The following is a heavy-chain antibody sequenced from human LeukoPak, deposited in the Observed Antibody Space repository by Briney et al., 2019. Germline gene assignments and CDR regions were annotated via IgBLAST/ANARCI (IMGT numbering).Heavy chain of an antibody. CDR2: IYYSGST. D-gene: IGHD3-22*01. J-gene: IGHJ3*02. CDR1: GGSISSGGYY. V-gene: IGHV4-31*03. Sequence: SETLSLTCTVSGGSISSGGYYWSWIRQHPGKRLEWIGYIYYSGSTYYNPSLKSRVTISVDTSKNQFSLKLSSVTAADTAVYYCARAPSSDDAFDIWGQGTMVTVSS. CDR3: ARAPSSDDAFDI.